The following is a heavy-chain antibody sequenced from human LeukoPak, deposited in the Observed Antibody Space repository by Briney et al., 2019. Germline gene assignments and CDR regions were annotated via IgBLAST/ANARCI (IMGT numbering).Heavy chain of an antibody. CDR2: MYYSGST. V-gene: IGHV4-59*01. CDR1: GGSISNYY. CDR3: ARRIMARGLGQENWFDP. J-gene: IGHJ5*02. Sequence: TSSETLSLTCAVSGGSISNYYWSWIRQPPGKGLEWIGYMYYSGSTNYNPSLKSRVTISVDTSKNQFSLELSSVTAADTAVYYCARRIMARGLGQENWFDPWGQGILVTVSS. D-gene: IGHD3-16*01.